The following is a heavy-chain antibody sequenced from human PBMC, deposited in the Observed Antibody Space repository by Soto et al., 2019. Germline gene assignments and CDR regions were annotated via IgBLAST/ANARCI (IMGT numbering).Heavy chain of an antibody. CDR3: ARGLGMSRGWFDP. Sequence: QVQLQQWGAGLLKPSETLSLTCAVYGGSFSGYYWSWIRQPPGKGLEWIGEINHSGSTNYNPSLKSRVTISVDTSKNQFSLKLSSVTAADTAVYYCARGLGMSRGWFDPWGQGTLVTVSS. CDR1: GGSFSGYY. J-gene: IGHJ5*02. V-gene: IGHV4-34*01. D-gene: IGHD2-2*01. CDR2: INHSGST.